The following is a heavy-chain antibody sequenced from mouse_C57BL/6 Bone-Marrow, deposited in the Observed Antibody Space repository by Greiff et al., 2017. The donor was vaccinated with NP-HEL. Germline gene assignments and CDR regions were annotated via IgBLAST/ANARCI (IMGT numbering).Heavy chain of an antibody. Sequence: EVQGVESGGDLVKPGGSLKLSCAASGFTFSSYGMSWVRQTPDKRLEWVATISSGGSYTYYPDSVKGRFTISRDNAKNTLCLQMSNLKSEDTAMYYCARHYYSNYFDYWGQGTTLTVSS. CDR2: ISSGGSYT. CDR1: GFTFSSYG. CDR3: ARHYYSNYFDY. J-gene: IGHJ2*01. V-gene: IGHV5-6*01. D-gene: IGHD2-5*01.